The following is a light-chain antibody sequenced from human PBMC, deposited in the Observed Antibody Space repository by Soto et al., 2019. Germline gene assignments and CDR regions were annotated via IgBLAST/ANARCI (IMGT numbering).Light chain of an antibody. J-gene: IGKJ1*01. CDR2: GAS. CDR3: QKYNSAPT. CDR1: QSVSDRY. V-gene: IGKV3-20*01. Sequence: EIVLTQSPGTLSLSPGERAALSCRASQSVSDRYLAWYQQKPGQAPRLLIYGASKRATGIPDRFSGSGSGTDFTLTISSLQPEDVATYYCQKYNSAPTFGQGTKVDNK.